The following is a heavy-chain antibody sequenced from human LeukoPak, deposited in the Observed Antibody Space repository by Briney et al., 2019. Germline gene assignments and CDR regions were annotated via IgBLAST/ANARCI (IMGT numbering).Heavy chain of an antibody. Sequence: SVKVSYKASGGTFSSYAISWVRQAPGQGLEWIGGIIPIFGTANYAQKFQGRVTITADESTSTAYMELSSLRSEDTAVYYCARELDDSSGGIDYWGQGTLVTVSS. CDR2: IIPIFGTA. J-gene: IGHJ4*02. CDR3: ARELDDSSGGIDY. D-gene: IGHD3-22*01. CDR1: GGTFSSYA. V-gene: IGHV1-69*13.